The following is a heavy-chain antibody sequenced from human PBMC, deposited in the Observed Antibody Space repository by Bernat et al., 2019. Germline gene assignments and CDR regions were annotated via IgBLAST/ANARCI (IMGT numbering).Heavy chain of an antibody. CDR2: INPSDGNT. CDR1: GYTFTSYY. J-gene: IGHJ4*02. Sequence: QVQLVQSGAEVRKPGASVKVSCKASGYTFTSYYLNWVRQAPGQGLEWMGIINPSDGNTNSAQKFRGTVTMTRVRSTSTVYMEMSSLRPDDTAIYYCARGDNGDFPRPFDYWGQGTLVTVSS. CDR3: ARGDNGDFPRPFDY. D-gene: IGHD4-17*01. V-gene: IGHV1-46*01.